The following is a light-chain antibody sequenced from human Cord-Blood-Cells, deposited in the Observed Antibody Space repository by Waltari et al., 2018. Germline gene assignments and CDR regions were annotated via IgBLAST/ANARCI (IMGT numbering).Light chain of an antibody. CDR1: SSDVGGYNY. CDR3: SSYTSSSTYV. J-gene: IGLJ1*01. CDR2: DVS. V-gene: IGLV2-14*01. Sequence: QSALTQPASVSGSPGQSITISCTGTSSDVGGYNYVFWYQQHPGKAPKLMIYDVSNRPSGVCNRFSGSKSGNTASLTISGLQAEDEADYYCSSYTSSSTYVFGTGTKVTVL.